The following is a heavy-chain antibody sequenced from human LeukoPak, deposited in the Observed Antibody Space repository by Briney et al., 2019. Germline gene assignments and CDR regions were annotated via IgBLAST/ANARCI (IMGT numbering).Heavy chain of an antibody. D-gene: IGHD3-10*01. Sequence: ASVKVSCKASGYTFTGYYMHWVRQAPGKGLEWMGWINHNSGGTNYAQKFQGRVTMTRDTSISTAYMELSRLRSDDTAVYYCARVSRTADYYGSGSYYGSEVPDNWFDPWGQGTLVTVSS. CDR2: INHNSGGT. CDR3: ARVSRTADYYGSGSYYGSEVPDNWFDP. J-gene: IGHJ5*02. CDR1: GYTFTGYY. V-gene: IGHV1-2*02.